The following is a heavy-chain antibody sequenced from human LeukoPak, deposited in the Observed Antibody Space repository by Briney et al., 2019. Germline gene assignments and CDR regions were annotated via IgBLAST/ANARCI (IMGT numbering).Heavy chain of an antibody. CDR2: TGTAGDT. Sequence: PGGSLRLSCAASGFILSSYDMHWVRQGTGKGLEWVSATGTAGDTYYPASVKGRFTISRDNAKNTLYLQMNSLRAEDTAVYYCARTAYSDYSLGFWGQGTLVTVSS. CDR1: GFILSSYD. D-gene: IGHD5-12*01. J-gene: IGHJ4*02. CDR3: ARTAYSDYSLGF. V-gene: IGHV3-13*04.